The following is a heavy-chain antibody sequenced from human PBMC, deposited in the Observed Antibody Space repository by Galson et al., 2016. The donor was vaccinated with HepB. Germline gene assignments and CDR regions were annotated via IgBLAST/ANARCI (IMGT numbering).Heavy chain of an antibody. Sequence: SETLSLTCAVYGGSFSGYYWSWIRQPPGKGLEWIGEINHSGSTNYNPSLKSRVTISVDTSKNQFSLKVSSVTAADTAVFYCARRLLLRHFDYWGQGTLVTVSS. CDR1: GGSFSGYY. J-gene: IGHJ4*02. CDR3: ARRLLLRHFDY. V-gene: IGHV4-34*01. D-gene: IGHD2-15*01. CDR2: INHSGST.